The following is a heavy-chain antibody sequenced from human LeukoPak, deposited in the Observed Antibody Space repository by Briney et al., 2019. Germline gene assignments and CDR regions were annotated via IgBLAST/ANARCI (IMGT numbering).Heavy chain of an antibody. CDR3: ARAVSGYDSYYMDV. CDR1: RYTFTSYY. D-gene: IGHD5-12*01. CDR2: INPSGGST. V-gene: IGHV1-46*01. Sequence: GASVKVSCKASRYTFTSYYMHWVRQAPGEGLEWMGIINPSGGSTSYAQKFQGRVTMTRDMSTSTVYMELSSLRSEDTAVYYCARAVSGYDSYYMDVWGKGTTVTVSS. J-gene: IGHJ6*03.